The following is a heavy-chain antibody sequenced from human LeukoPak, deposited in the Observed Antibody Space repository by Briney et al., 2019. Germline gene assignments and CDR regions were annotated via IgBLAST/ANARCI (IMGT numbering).Heavy chain of an antibody. CDR2: ISDSGNT. Sequence: PGGSLRLSCAASGFTLSSYAMSWVRQAPGKGLEWVPAISDSGNTYHADSVKGRFTISRDSSKNTLFLQMNRLRPEDAAVYYCAKIPQVGIFAVPNFDYWGQGTLVTVS. D-gene: IGHD3-3*01. CDR3: AKIPQVGIFAVPNFDY. J-gene: IGHJ4*02. CDR1: GFTLSSYA. V-gene: IGHV3-23*01.